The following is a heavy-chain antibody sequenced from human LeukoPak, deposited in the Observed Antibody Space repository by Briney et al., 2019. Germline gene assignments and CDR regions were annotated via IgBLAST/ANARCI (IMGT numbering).Heavy chain of an antibody. J-gene: IGHJ5*02. CDR3: VRGGTVIVDSLAP. V-gene: IGHV4-30-2*01. D-gene: IGHD2-8*02. CDR2: IFYSGRT. Sequence: SETLSPTCAVSGGSISSGGYSWSWIRQPPGKGLEWIGYIFYSGRTYYNPSLKSRVTISVDRSKNQFSLKLSSVTAADTAVYYCVRGGTVIVDSLAPWGQGLLVTVSS. CDR1: GGSISSGGYS.